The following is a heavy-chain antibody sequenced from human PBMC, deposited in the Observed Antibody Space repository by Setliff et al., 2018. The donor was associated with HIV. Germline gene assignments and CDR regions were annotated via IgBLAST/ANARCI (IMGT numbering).Heavy chain of an antibody. CDR2: INSDGSSI. CDR1: GFTFSPYW. V-gene: IGHV3-74*01. D-gene: IGHD3-10*01. Sequence: PGGSLRLSCAASGFTFSPYWMHWVRQAPGKGLVWVSRINSDGSSISYADSVKGRFTISRDNAKNTLYLQMNSLRGEDTAVYYCASSGSGSYINWFGPWGQGTLVTVSS. CDR3: ASSGSGSYINWFGP. J-gene: IGHJ5*02.